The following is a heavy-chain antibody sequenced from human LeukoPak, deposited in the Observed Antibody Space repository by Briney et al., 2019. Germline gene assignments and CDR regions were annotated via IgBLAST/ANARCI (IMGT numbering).Heavy chain of an antibody. J-gene: IGHJ4*02. CDR3: ASPADYATHYYFAY. CDR1: GGSFSGYY. D-gene: IGHD4-17*01. V-gene: IGHV4-34*01. Sequence: PSETLSLTCAVYGGSFSGYYWSWIRQPPGKGLEWIGEINHSGSTNYNPSLKSRVTISVDTSKRQFSLQLSSVTAADTAAYYCASPADYATHYYFAYWGQGTLVTVSS. CDR2: INHSGST.